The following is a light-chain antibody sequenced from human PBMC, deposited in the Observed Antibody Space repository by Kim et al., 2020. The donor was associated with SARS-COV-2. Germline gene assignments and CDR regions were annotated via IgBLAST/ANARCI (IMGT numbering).Light chain of an antibody. CDR3: QAWDSGTAVV. V-gene: IGLV3-1*01. J-gene: IGLJ2*01. CDR1: KLGDKY. CDR2: QDS. Sequence: SYELTQPPSVSVSPGQTASITCSGDKLGDKYACWYQQKPGQSPVLVIYQDSKRPSGIPERFSASNSGNTATLTISGTQATDEADYYCQAWDSGTAVVFGGGTQLTVL.